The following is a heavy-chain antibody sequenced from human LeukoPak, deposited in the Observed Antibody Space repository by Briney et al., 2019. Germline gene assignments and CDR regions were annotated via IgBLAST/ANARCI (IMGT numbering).Heavy chain of an antibody. CDR2: IRYDGSNK. D-gene: IGHD5-18*01. J-gene: IGHJ4*02. CDR3: AKDRGYSYGSILDY. CDR1: GFTFSSYG. V-gene: IGHV3-30*02. Sequence: GGSLRLSXAASGFTFSSYGMHWVRQAPGKGLEWVAFIRYDGSNKYYADSVKGRFTISRDNSKNTLYLQMNSLRAEDTAVYYCAKDRGYSYGSILDYWGQGTLVTVSS.